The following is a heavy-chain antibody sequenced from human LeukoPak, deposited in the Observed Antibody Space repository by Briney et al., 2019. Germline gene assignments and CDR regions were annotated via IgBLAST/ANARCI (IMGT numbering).Heavy chain of an antibody. Sequence: KASETLSLTCAVYGGSLSDYYWSWIRQPPGQGLEWIGEINHSGITNYNPSLKSRVTISVDTSRNQFSLKLTSVTAADTAVYYCARGGLRYFDWYTDYWGQGTLVTVSS. V-gene: IGHV4-34*01. CDR3: ARGGLRYFDWYTDY. CDR1: GGSLSDYY. J-gene: IGHJ4*02. CDR2: INHSGIT. D-gene: IGHD3-9*01.